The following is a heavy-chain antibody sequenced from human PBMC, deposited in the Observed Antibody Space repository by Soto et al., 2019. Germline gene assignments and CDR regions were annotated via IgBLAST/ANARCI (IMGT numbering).Heavy chain of an antibody. CDR1: GYRFSIQW. D-gene: IGHD1-1*01. CDR2: IDPSDSYT. V-gene: IGHV5-10-1*01. J-gene: IGHJ6*02. Sequence: PGESLKISCKGSGYRFSIQWISWVRQMPGKGLEWMGRIDPSDSYTSYSPSFQGHVTISTDNSISTAYLQWSSLKASDTAMYYCXRHGKSSVITKTYGMDVWGQGTTVTVSS. CDR3: XRHGKSSVITKTYGMDV.